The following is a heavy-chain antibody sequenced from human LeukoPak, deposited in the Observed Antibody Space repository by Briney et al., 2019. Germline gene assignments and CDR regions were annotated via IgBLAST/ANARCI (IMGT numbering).Heavy chain of an antibody. J-gene: IGHJ1*01. D-gene: IGHD2-15*01. CDR2: ISYDGSNK. CDR3: AKGCLGGGNCFFFQH. CDR1: GFTFSSYG. Sequence: GRSLRLSCAASGFTFSSYGMHWVRQAPGKGLEWVAVISYDGSNKYYADSVKGRFTISRDNSKNTLNLQMNSLRPGDTAVYYCAKGCLGGGNCFFFQHWGQGTLVTVSS. V-gene: IGHV3-30*18.